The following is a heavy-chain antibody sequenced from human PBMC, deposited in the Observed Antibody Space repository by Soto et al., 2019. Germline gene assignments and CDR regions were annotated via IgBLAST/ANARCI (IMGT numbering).Heavy chain of an antibody. CDR3: ARDKSPYSSGWHNRHFAY. J-gene: IGHJ4*02. CDR2: ISYDGSNK. D-gene: IGHD6-19*01. Sequence: QVQLVESGGGVVQPGRSLRLSCAASGFTFSSYAMHWVRQAPGKGLEWVAVISYDGSNKYYADSVKGRFTISRDNSKNTLSLQMNSLRAEDTAVYYCARDKSPYSSGWHNRHFAYWGQGTLVTVSS. V-gene: IGHV3-30-3*01. CDR1: GFTFSSYA.